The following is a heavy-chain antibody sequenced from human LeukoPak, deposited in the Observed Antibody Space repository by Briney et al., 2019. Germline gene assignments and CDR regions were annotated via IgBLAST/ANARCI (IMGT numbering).Heavy chain of an antibody. D-gene: IGHD4-17*01. J-gene: IGHJ6*02. Sequence: SETLSLTCTVSGGSISSGDYYWSWIRQPPGKGLEWIGYIYYSGSTYYNPSLKSRVTISVDTSKNQFSLKLSSVTAADTAVYYCARPPTVTTYYYYYGMDVWGQGTTVTVSS. CDR2: IYYSGST. CDR1: GGSISSGDYY. CDR3: ARPPTVTTYYYYYGMDV. V-gene: IGHV4-30-4*01.